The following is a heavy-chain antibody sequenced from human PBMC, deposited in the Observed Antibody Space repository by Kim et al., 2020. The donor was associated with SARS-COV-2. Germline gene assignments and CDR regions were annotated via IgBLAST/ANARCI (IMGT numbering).Heavy chain of an antibody. CDR3: AREWARYFDWPSFFDY. V-gene: IGHV3-33*01. Sequence: GGSLRLSCAASGFTFSSYGMHWVRQAPGKGLEWVAVIWYDGSNKYYADSVKGRFTISRDNSKNTLYLQMNSLRAEDTAVYYCAREWARYFDWPSFFDYWGQGTLVTVSS. J-gene: IGHJ4*02. CDR1: GFTFSSYG. CDR2: IWYDGSNK. D-gene: IGHD3-9*01.